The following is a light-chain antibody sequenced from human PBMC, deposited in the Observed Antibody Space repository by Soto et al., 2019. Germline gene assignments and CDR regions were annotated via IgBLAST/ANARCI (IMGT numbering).Light chain of an antibody. Sequence: QSVLTQPASVSGSPGQSITVSCTGTSSAVGGYSLVSWYHQNPGKAPKLVIYEGSKRPSGVSDRLSGSKSGNTASLTISGLQAEDEGDYYCCSYTSNTVIFGGGTKVTVL. V-gene: IGLV2-23*01. CDR3: CSYTSNTVI. CDR1: SSAVGGYSL. J-gene: IGLJ2*01. CDR2: EGS.